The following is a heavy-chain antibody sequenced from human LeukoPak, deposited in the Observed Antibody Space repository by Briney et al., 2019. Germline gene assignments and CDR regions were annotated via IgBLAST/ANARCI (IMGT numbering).Heavy chain of an antibody. V-gene: IGHV3-30-3*01. CDR1: GFTFSTYA. CDR3: ARDRSPAAGRCWLDY. Sequence: PGGSLRLSCAASGFTFSTYAMNWVRQAPGKGLEWVAVISYDGSNKYYADSVKGRFTISRDNSKNTLYLQMNSLRAEDTAVYYCARDRSPAAGRCWLDYWGQGTLVTVSS. D-gene: IGHD6-13*01. J-gene: IGHJ4*02. CDR2: ISYDGSNK.